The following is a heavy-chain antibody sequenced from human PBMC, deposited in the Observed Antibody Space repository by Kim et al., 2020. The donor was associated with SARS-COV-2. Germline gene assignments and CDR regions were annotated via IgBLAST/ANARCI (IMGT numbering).Heavy chain of an antibody. CDR2: INPNSGGT. D-gene: IGHD6-19*01. V-gene: IGHV1-2*02. Sequence: ASVKVSCKASGYTFTGYYMHWVRQAPGQGLEWMGWINPNSGGTNYAQKFQGRVTMTRDTSISTAYMELSRLRSDDTAVYYCARDGGQWLDYYGMDVWGQGTTVTVSS. J-gene: IGHJ6*02. CDR3: ARDGGQWLDYYGMDV. CDR1: GYTFTGYY.